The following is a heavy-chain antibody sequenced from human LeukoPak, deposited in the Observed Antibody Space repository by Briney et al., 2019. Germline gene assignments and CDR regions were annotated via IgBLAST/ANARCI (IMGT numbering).Heavy chain of an antibody. Sequence: GGSLRLSCAASGFTFSSYNMNWVRQAPGKGLEWVSSISSSSSYIYYADSVKGRFTISRDNAKNSLYLQMNSLRAEDTAVYYCAIHRGFSSTSCLTDWGQGTLVTVSS. V-gene: IGHV3-21*01. CDR2: ISSSSSYI. D-gene: IGHD2-2*01. CDR3: AIHRGFSSTSCLTD. J-gene: IGHJ4*02. CDR1: GFTFSSYN.